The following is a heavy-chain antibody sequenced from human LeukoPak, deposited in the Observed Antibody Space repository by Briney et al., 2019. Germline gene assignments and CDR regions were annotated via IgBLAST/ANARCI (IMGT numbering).Heavy chain of an antibody. Sequence: GGSLRLSCAASGFSFSDYYMTWIRQAPGKGLEWVSYITSSGSAVFYADSVKGRLTISRDNAKKSLYLQMNSLRAEDTAVYYCARAWNDAFDIWGQGTMVTVSS. CDR1: GFSFSDYY. CDR2: ITSSGSAV. V-gene: IGHV3-11*04. J-gene: IGHJ3*02. CDR3: ARAWNDAFDI. D-gene: IGHD1-1*01.